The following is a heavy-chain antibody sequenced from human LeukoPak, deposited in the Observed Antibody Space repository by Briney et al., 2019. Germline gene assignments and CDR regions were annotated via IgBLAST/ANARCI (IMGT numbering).Heavy chain of an antibody. Sequence: GGSLRLSCAASGFTFSSYSMNWVRQAPGKGLEWVSSISRSSSYIYYADSVKGRFTISRDNAKNSLYLQMNSLRAEDTAVYYCAREGVDYDSSGQPTYYFDYWGQGTLVTVSS. CDR2: ISRSSSYI. J-gene: IGHJ4*02. V-gene: IGHV3-21*01. CDR1: GFTFSSYS. D-gene: IGHD3-22*01. CDR3: AREGVDYDSSGQPTYYFDY.